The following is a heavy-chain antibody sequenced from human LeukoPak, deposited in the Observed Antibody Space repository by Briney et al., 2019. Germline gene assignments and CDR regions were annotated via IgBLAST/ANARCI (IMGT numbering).Heavy chain of an antibody. CDR1: GGTFSSYA. V-gene: IGHV1-69*04. J-gene: IGHJ4*02. CDR3: ARGGDGYNFDY. CDR2: IIPILGIA. Sequence: SVKVSCKASGGTFSSYAISWVRQAPGQGLEWMGRIIPILGIANYAQKFQGRVTITADKSTSTAYVELSSLRSEDTAVYYCARGGDGYNFDYWGQGTLVTVSS. D-gene: IGHD5-24*01.